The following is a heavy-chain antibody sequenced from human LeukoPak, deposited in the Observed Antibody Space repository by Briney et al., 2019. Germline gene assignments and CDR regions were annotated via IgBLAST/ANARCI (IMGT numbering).Heavy chain of an antibody. V-gene: IGHV4-59*01. Sequence: SETLSLTCTVSGESISGFYWTWIRQPPGKGLEWIGYIYYNGHTDYNPSLRSRVTISVHTSKNQFSLKLSSVTAADTAVYYCARDRHWTNDWVFDYWGQGTLVAVSS. CDR2: IYYNGHT. CDR1: GESISGFY. D-gene: IGHD1/OR15-1a*01. CDR3: ARDRHWTNDWVFDY. J-gene: IGHJ4*02.